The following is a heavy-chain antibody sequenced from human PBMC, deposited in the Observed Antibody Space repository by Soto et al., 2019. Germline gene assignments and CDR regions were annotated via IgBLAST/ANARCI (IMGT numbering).Heavy chain of an antibody. CDR2: MSYAGHNR. V-gene: IGHV3-30*18. CDR3: AKDPHSYTMPGSMGV. D-gene: IGHD2-2*02. CDR1: GFTFSSYG. J-gene: IGHJ6*02. Sequence: QVQLLESGGGVVQPWRYLILACAASGFTFSSYGMHWVRQAPGKGLEWVAVMSYAGHNRYYADSVKGRFTISRDNSRNTLDLQLNSLRAEDTAVYYCAKDPHSYTMPGSMGVWGQGTTVTVYS.